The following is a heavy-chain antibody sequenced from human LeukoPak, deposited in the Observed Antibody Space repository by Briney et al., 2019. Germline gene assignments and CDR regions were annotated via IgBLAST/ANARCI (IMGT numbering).Heavy chain of an antibody. CDR3: ARSQQLVLRSPLDP. V-gene: IGHV1-8*03. CDR1: GYTFTNYD. J-gene: IGHJ5*02. D-gene: IGHD6-13*01. Sequence: ASVKVSCKASGYTFTNYDIHWVRQATGQGLEWRGWMNPYSANTGYAQNFQGRITITTNTSISTAYMELSSLRSEDTAVYYCARSQQLVLRSPLDPWGQGTLVTVSS. CDR2: MNPYSANT.